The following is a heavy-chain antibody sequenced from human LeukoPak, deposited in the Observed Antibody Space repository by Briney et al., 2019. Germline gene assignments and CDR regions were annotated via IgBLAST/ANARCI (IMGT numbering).Heavy chain of an antibody. CDR1: GGSFSGYY. J-gene: IGHJ4*02. D-gene: IGHD3-22*01. V-gene: IGHV4-34*01. CDR2: INHSGST. Sequence: SETLSLTCAVYGGSFSGYYWSWIRQPPGKGLEWIGEINHSGSTNYNPSLKSRVTISVDTSKNQFSLKLSSVTAADTAVYYCARKASYGSSGLSLNPRYYFDYWGQGTLVTVSS. CDR3: ARKASYGSSGLSLNPRYYFDY.